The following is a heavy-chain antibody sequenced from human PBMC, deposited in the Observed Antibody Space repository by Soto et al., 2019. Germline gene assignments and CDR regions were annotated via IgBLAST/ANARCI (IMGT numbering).Heavy chain of an antibody. CDR1: GGSISSSSYY. Sequence: QLQLQESGPGLVKPSETLSLTCTVSGGSISSSSYYWGWIRQPPGKGLEWIGSIYYSGSTYYNPSLKSRVTISVDTSKNQFSLKLSSVTAADTAVYYCARHLPLSDAFDIWGQGTMVTVSS. J-gene: IGHJ3*02. CDR2: IYYSGST. V-gene: IGHV4-39*01. CDR3: ARHLPLSDAFDI.